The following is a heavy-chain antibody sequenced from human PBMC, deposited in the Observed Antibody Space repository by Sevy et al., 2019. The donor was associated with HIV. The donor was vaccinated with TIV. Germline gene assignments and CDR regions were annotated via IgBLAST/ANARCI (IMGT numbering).Heavy chain of an antibody. CDR3: ARISTLRGRFNWFDP. Sequence: ASVKVSCKASGYTFSSYGISWVQQAPGQGLEWMGWIVTYNGNIKYAQNLQDRVTMTTDTSTSTAYMELRSLRSDDTAVYFCARISTLRGRFNWFDPWGQGTLVTVSS. CDR2: IVTYNGNI. J-gene: IGHJ5*02. V-gene: IGHV1-18*01. D-gene: IGHD3-10*01. CDR1: GYTFSSYG.